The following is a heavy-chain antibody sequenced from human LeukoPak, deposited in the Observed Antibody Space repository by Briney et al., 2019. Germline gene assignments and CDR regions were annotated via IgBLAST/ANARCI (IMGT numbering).Heavy chain of an antibody. V-gene: IGHV1-69*05. J-gene: IGHJ5*02. Sequence: GASVKVSCKASGGTFSSYTISWVRQAPGQGLEWMGGIIPIFGAANYAQKFQGRVTITTDESTSTAYMELSSLRSEDTAVYYCARRNYHSVWFDPWGQGTLVTVSS. CDR2: IIPIFGAA. CDR3: ARRNYHSVWFDP. CDR1: GGTFSSYT. D-gene: IGHD1-7*01.